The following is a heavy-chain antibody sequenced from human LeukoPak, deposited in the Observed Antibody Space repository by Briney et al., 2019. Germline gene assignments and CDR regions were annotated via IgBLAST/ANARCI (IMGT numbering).Heavy chain of an antibody. CDR1: GFTFSSYW. CDR3: ARVGIAARPHY. CDR2: IKQDGSEK. Sequence: PGGSLRLSCAASGFTFSSYWMSWVRQAPGKGLEWVANIKQDGSEKYYVDSVKGRFTISRDNAKNSLYLQMNSLRAEDTAVYYRARVGIAARPHYWGQGTLVTVSS. J-gene: IGHJ4*02. D-gene: IGHD6-6*01. V-gene: IGHV3-7*01.